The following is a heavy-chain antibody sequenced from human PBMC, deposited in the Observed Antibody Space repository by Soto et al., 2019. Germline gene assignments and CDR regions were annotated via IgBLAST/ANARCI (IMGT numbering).Heavy chain of an antibody. V-gene: IGHV1-3*01. D-gene: IGHD2-2*01. Sequence: ASVKVSCKASGYTFTSYAMHWVRQAPGQRLEWMGWINAGNGNTKYSQKFQGRVTITRDTSASTAYMELSSLRSEDTAVYYCARWVVPFSTLDPWGQGTLVTVSS. J-gene: IGHJ5*02. CDR3: ARWVVPFSTLDP. CDR1: GYTFTSYA. CDR2: INAGNGNT.